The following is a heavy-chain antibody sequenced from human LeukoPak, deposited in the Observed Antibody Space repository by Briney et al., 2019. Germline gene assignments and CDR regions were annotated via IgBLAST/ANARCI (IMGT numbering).Heavy chain of an antibody. CDR1: GGSISSSSYY. Sequence: SETLSLTCTVSGGSISSSSYYWGWIRQPPGKGLEWIGNTYYSGRTYYNPSLKSRVTISVDTSKNQFSLKLSSVTATDTAVYYCARGVSMIVVVIHDWYFDLWGRGTLVTVSS. CDR2: TYYSGRT. V-gene: IGHV4-39*01. J-gene: IGHJ2*01. CDR3: ARGVSMIVVVIHDWYFDL. D-gene: IGHD3-22*01.